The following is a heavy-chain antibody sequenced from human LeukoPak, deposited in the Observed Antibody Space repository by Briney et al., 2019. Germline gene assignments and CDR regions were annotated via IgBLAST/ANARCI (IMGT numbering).Heavy chain of an antibody. J-gene: IGHJ4*02. CDR3: ASSVYCSGGSCYSSFDY. D-gene: IGHD2-15*01. V-gene: IGHV1-8*01. CDR2: MNPNSGNT. Sequence: ASVKDSCKASGYTFTSYDINWMRQATGQGLEWMGWMNPNSGNTAYAQKFQGRVTMTRNTSISTAYMELSSLRSEDTAVYYCASSVYCSGGSCYSSFDYWGQGTLVTVSS. CDR1: GYTFTSYD.